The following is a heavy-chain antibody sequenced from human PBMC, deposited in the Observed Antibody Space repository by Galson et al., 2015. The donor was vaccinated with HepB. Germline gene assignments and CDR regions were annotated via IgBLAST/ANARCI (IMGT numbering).Heavy chain of an antibody. CDR2: MNPNSGNT. Sequence: SVKVSCKASGYTFTSYDINWVRQATGQGLEWMGWMNPNSGNTGYAQKFQGRVTMTRNTSISTAYMELSSLRSEDTAVYYCARVGRGYEPTMVRGRHINIDYWGQGTLVTVSS. CDR1: GYTFTSYD. CDR3: ARVGRGYEPTMVRGRHINIDY. V-gene: IGHV1-8*01. D-gene: IGHD3-10*01. J-gene: IGHJ4*02.